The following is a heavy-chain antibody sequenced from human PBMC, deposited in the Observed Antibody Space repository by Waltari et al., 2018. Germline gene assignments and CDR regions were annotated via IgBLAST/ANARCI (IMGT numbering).Heavy chain of an antibody. Sequence: TVSGGSISSYYWSWIRQPPGKGLEWIGYIYYSGSTNYNPSLKSRVTISVDTSKNQFSLKLSSVTAADTAVYYCARGGFWSGYWAIMDWYFDLWGRGTLVTVSS. CDR1: GGSISSYY. V-gene: IGHV4-59*01. J-gene: IGHJ2*01. CDR2: IYYSGST. CDR3: ARGGFWSGYWAIMDWYFDL. D-gene: IGHD3-3*01.